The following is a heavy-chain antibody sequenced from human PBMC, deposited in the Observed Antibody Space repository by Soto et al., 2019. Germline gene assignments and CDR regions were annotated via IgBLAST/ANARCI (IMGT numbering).Heavy chain of an antibody. CDR1: GFSLSTSGVG. V-gene: IGHV2-5*02. D-gene: IGHD3-16*01. J-gene: IGHJ4*02. CDR2: IYWDDYK. Sequence: QITLKESGPALVKPTQTLTLTCTFSGFSLSTSGVGVGWIRQPPGEALEWLALIYWDDYKHFSPSLESRLTITKDTSKNQVVLTMPNMDPVDTATYYCVHKARGDRILDYWGQGTLVTVSS. CDR3: VHKARGDRILDY.